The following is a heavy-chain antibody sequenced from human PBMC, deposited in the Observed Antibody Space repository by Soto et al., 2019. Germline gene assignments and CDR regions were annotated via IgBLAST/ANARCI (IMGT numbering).Heavy chain of an antibody. J-gene: IGHJ6*02. CDR3: ARERYCSSTSCFYYYYYGMDV. CDR1: GGSSSGYY. CDR2: INHSGST. D-gene: IGHD2-2*01. V-gene: IGHV4-34*01. Sequence: SETLSLTCAVYGGSSSGYYWSWIRQPPGKGLEWIGEINHSGSTNYNPSLKSRVTISVDTSKNQFSLKLSSVTAADTAVYYCARERYCSSTSCFYYYYYGMDVWGQGTTVTVSS.